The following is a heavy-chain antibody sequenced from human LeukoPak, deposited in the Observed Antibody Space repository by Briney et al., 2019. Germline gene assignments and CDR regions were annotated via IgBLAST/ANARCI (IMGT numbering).Heavy chain of an antibody. V-gene: IGHV3-9*01. CDR2: ISWNSGNI. CDR3: AKDMFYGDYESYFDY. J-gene: IGHJ4*02. CDR1: GFTFDDYA. D-gene: IGHD4-17*01. Sequence: LRLSCAASGFTFDDYAMHWVRQAPGKGLEWVSGISWNSGNIGYADSVKGRFTISRDDAKNSLYLQMNSLRAEDTALYYCAKDMFYGDYESYFDYWGQGTLVTVSS.